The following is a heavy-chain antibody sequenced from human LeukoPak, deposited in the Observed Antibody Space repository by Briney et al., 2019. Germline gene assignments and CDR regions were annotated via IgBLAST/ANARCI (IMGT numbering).Heavy chain of an antibody. Sequence: PWETLSLTCAVYGGSFSGYYWSWIRQPPGKGLEWIGEINHSGSTNYNPSLKSRVTISVDTSKNQFSLKLSSVTAADTAVYYCARRYCSSPSCYRTYNWFDPWGQGTLVTVSS. J-gene: IGHJ5*02. CDR2: INHSGST. V-gene: IGHV4-34*01. CDR3: ARRYCSSPSCYRTYNWFDP. CDR1: GGSFSGYY. D-gene: IGHD2-2*01.